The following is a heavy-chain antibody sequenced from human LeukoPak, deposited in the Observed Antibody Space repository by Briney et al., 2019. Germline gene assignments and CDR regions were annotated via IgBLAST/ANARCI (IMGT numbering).Heavy chain of an antibody. V-gene: IGHV4-39*07. D-gene: IGHD5-18*01. J-gene: IGHJ6*03. CDR3: ARERDTDYYYYYMDV. CDR2: VYYSGRT. Sequence: SETLSLTCTVSGGSISSSSYYWGWIRQPPGKELQWIASVYYSGRTNYSPSLKSRVTMSVDTSKNQFSLKLSSVTAADTAVYYCARERDTDYYYYYMDVWGKGTTVTISS. CDR1: GGSISSSSYY.